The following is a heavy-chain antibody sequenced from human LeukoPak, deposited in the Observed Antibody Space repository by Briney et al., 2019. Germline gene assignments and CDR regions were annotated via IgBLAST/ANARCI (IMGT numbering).Heavy chain of an antibody. CDR1: GYTFTSYA. D-gene: IGHD6-19*01. Sequence: ASVTVSCKASGYTFTSYAMNWVGQAPGQGLEWMGWINTNTGNPTYAQGFTGRFVFSLDTSVSTAYLQISSLKAEDTAVYYCARDAMAGTPGPLGYWGQGTLVTVSS. J-gene: IGHJ4*02. V-gene: IGHV7-4-1*02. CDR3: ARDAMAGTPGPLGY. CDR2: INTNTGNP.